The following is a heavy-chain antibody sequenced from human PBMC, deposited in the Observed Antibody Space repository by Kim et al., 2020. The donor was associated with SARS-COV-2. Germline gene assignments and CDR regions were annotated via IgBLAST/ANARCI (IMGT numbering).Heavy chain of an antibody. D-gene: IGHD6-19*01. J-gene: IGHJ4*02. Sequence: SETLSLTCAVYGGSFSGYYWSWIRQPPGKGLEWIGEINHSGTTNYNPTLKSRITISVDTAKNKFTLKLSSVTAAATAVYYCASGCTQWLVHYCGQGNLVAAAS. CDR3: ASGCTQWLVHY. V-gene: IGHV4-34*01. CDR2: INHSGTT. CDR1: GGSFSGYY.